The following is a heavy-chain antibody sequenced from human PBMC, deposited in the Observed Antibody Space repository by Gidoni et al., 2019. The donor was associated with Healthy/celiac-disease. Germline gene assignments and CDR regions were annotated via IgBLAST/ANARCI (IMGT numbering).Heavy chain of an antibody. CDR1: GYTFTGYS. CDR3: ARDLPEYYYGMDV. V-gene: IGHV1-2*04. J-gene: IGHJ6*02. Sequence: QVQLVQSGAEVKKPGASVKVSCTASGYTFTGYSMHWVRQAPGQGLEWMGWINPNSGGTNYAQKFQGWVTMTRDTSISTAYMELSRLRSDDTAVYYCARDLPEYYYGMDVWGQGTTVTVSS. CDR2: INPNSGGT.